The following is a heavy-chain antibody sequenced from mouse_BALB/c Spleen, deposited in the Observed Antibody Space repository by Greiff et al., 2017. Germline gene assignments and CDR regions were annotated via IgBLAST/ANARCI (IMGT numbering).Heavy chain of an antibody. Sequence: VQLQQSGPELVKPGASVKISCKASGYAFSSSWMNWVKQRPGQGLEWIGRIYPGDGDTNYNGKFKGKATLTADKSSSTAYMQLSSLTSVDSAVYFCARDGNSYFDYWGQGTTLTVSS. D-gene: IGHD2-1*01. CDR3: ARDGNSYFDY. CDR1: GYAFSSSW. CDR2: IYPGDGDT. J-gene: IGHJ2*01. V-gene: IGHV1-82*01.